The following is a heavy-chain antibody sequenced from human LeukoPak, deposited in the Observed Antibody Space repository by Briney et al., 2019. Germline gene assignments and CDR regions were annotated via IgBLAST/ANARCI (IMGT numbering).Heavy chain of an antibody. J-gene: IGHJ4*02. V-gene: IGHV3-30-3*01. CDR1: GFTFSSYA. Sequence: PGGSLRLSCAASGFTFSSYAMHWVRQAPGKGLEWAAVISYDGSNKYYADSVKGRFTISRDNSKNTLYLQMNSLRAEDTAVYYCARDGTWYYFDYWGQGTLVTVSS. CDR3: ARDGTWYYFDY. CDR2: ISYDGSNK.